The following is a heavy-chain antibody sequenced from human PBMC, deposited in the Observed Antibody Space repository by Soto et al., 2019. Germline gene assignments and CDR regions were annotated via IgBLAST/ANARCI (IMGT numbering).Heavy chain of an antibody. Sequence: GGSLRLSCAASGFTFSIYSMAWVRQAPGKGLEWVASISSTSSYIYYADAMKGRFTISRDNAKNSLYLQMNSLRAEDTAVYFCARTPGRDGYNHFEYWGHGTLVTVSS. D-gene: IGHD1-1*01. CDR3: ARTPGRDGYNHFEY. V-gene: IGHV3-21*01. CDR1: GFTFSIYS. CDR2: ISSTSSYI. J-gene: IGHJ4*01.